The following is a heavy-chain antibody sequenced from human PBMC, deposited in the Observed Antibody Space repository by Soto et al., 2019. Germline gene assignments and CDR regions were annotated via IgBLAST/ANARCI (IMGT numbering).Heavy chain of an antibody. D-gene: IGHD5-12*01. V-gene: IGHV1-69*12. CDR1: GGTFSIYA. CDR2: IIPIFGTA. J-gene: IGHJ6*02. CDR3: ASSVAKYYYYGMDV. Sequence: QVQLVQSGAEVKKPGSSVKVSCKASGGTFSIYAISRVRQAPGQGLEWMGAIIPIFGTANYAQKFQGRVTITADESTSTAYMGLTSLGSEDTGVYYCASSVAKYYYYGMDVWGQGTTVTVSS.